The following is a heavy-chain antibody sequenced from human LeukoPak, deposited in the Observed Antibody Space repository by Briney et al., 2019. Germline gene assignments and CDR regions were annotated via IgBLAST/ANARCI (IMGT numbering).Heavy chain of an antibody. CDR3: AKDPSEFFDY. D-gene: IGHD3-10*01. CDR1: GFTFSSYA. V-gene: IGHV3-23*01. J-gene: IGHJ4*02. Sequence: GGSLRLSCPASGFTFSSYAMSWVRRAPGKGLEWVSAISGSGGSTYYADSVKGRFTISRDNSKNTLYLQMNSLRAEDTAVYYCAKDPSEFFDYWGQGTLVTVSS. CDR2: ISGSGGST.